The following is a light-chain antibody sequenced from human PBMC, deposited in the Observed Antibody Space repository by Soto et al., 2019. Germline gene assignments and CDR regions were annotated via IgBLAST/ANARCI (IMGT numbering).Light chain of an antibody. CDR2: DAS. Sequence: EIVMTQSPATLSVSPGERATLSCRASQSVGSTLAWHQQKVGQAPRLLIYDASARATGIPARFSGSGSGTEFTLTISSLQSEDFAVYYCQQYNDWPETFGQGTKVDIK. V-gene: IGKV3-15*01. CDR3: QQYNDWPET. J-gene: IGKJ1*01. CDR1: QSVGST.